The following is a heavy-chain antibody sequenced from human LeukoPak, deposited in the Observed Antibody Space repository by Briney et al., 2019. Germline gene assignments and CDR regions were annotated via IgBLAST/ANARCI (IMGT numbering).Heavy chain of an antibody. D-gene: IGHD1-26*01. V-gene: IGHV4-59*08. Sequence: PSETLSLTCTVSGASISSYYWSWIRQPPGKGLEWIGYIHDSGSTNYNPSLKSRVTMSVDTSKNQFSLKLSSETAADAAVYYCARHSGSYGGAFDIWGRGTMVTVSS. CDR2: IHDSGST. J-gene: IGHJ3*02. CDR3: ARHSGSYGGAFDI. CDR1: GASISSYY.